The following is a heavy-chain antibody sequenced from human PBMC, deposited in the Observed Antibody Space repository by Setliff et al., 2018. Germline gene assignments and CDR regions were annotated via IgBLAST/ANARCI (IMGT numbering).Heavy chain of an antibody. CDR3: ARTGTYRYFDY. CDR2: VYHGGDT. Sequence: SETLSLTCTVSGGSINSGVYYWGWVRQPPGKGLEWIGRVYHGGDTYYNASLKSRLTISVDTSKNQFTLKLRSVTAADAAVYYCARTGTYRYFDYWGQGALVTVSS. V-gene: IGHV4-39*01. J-gene: IGHJ4*02. D-gene: IGHD1-1*01. CDR1: GGSINSGVYY.